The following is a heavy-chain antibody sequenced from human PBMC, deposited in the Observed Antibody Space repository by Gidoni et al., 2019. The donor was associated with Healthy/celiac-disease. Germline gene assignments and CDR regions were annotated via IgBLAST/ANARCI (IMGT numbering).Heavy chain of an antibody. CDR1: GGTVSRYA. CDR3: ASGGADTAMVTFNY. CDR2: IIPILGIA. D-gene: IGHD5-18*01. V-gene: IGHV1-69*04. J-gene: IGHJ4*02. Sequence: QVQLVQYGAEVKKPGASVKVSCKASGGTVSRYAISWVRQAPGQGLEWMGRIIPILGIANDAKKFQGRVTITADKSTSTAYMELSSLRSEDTAVYYCASGGADTAMVTFNYWGQGTLVTVSS.